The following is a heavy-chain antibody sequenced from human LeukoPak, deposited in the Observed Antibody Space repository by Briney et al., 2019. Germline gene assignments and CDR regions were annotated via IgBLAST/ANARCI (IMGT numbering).Heavy chain of an antibody. V-gene: IGHV3-30*02. CDR1: GFTFSTYG. D-gene: IGHD3-3*01. CDR3: AKVRGNYDFWSGFDY. Sequence: GGSLRLSCTASGFTFSTYGMHWVRQAPGKGLKWVAFIRYDGSNKYYGDSVKGRLTISRDNSKNTLYLQMNSLRVEDTAVYYCAKVRGNYDFWSGFDYWGQGTLVTVSS. CDR2: IRYDGSNK. J-gene: IGHJ4*02.